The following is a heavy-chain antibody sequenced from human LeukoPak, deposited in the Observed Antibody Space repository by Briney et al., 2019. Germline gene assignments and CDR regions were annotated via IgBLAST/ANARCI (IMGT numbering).Heavy chain of an antibody. J-gene: IGHJ4*02. CDR1: GFTFSAYW. V-gene: IGHV3-74*01. Sequence: SGGSLRLSCAASGFTFSAYWMHWVRQAPGKGLVWVSRINTDGSSTTYADSVKGRFTISRDNAKNTVYLQMNSLRAEDTAVYYCARDRGQAYFFDCWVEGALVSV. CDR2: INTDGSST. CDR3: ARDRGQAYFFDC.